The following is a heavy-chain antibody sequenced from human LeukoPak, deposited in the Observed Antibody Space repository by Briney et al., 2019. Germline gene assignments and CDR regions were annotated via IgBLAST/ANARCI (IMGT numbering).Heavy chain of an antibody. CDR1: GASISNYY. Sequence: SETLSLTCTVSGASISNYYWSWIRQPPGKGLECIGYVSYSGRTNHNPSLKSRVTISADTSKNQFSLKLTSVTAADTAVYYCARHERGAENLDYRGQGALVTVSS. V-gene: IGHV4-59*08. CDR2: VSYSGRT. CDR3: ARHERGAENLDY. J-gene: IGHJ4*02. D-gene: IGHD1-1*01.